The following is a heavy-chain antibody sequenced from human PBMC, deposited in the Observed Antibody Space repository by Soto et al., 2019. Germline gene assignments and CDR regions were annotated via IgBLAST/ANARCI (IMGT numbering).Heavy chain of an antibody. Sequence: GGSLRLSCAASGFTFNSNAMGWVRQAPGKGLEWVSAINDSGDSIYYTDSVKGRFTISRDNPKNTLYLQMTSLRAEDTAIYYCGKSRAIVDNWGQGTLVTVSS. CDR3: GKSRAIVDN. D-gene: IGHD3-3*01. J-gene: IGHJ4*02. CDR2: INDSGDSI. V-gene: IGHV3-23*01. CDR1: GFTFNSNA.